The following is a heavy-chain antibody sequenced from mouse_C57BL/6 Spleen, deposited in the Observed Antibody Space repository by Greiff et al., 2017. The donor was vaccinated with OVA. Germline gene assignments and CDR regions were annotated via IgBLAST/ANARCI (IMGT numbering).Heavy chain of an antibody. CDR1: GYTFTSYW. CDR2: IDPSDSYT. V-gene: IGHV1-50*01. D-gene: IGHD1-1*01. Sequence: QVQLQQSGAELVKPGASVKLSCKASGYTFTSYWMQWVKQRPGQGLEWIGEIDPSDSYTNYNQKFKGKATLTVDTSSSTAYMQLSSLTSEDSAVYYCARRSNYSGSSYLDYWGQGTTLTVSS. CDR3: ARRSNYSGSSYLDY. J-gene: IGHJ2*01.